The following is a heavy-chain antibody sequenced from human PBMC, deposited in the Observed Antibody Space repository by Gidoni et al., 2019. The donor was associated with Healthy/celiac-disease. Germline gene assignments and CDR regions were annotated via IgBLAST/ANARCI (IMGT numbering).Heavy chain of an antibody. CDR3: ARAPYNWNYVGWFDP. Sequence: QVQLQESGPGLVKPSETLSLTCTVPGGSISSYYWSWIRQPPGKGLAWIGYIYYRGSTNYNPSLKSRVTISVDTSKNQFSLKLSSVTAADTAVYYCARAPYNWNYVGWFDPWGQGTLVTVSS. CDR2: IYYRGST. D-gene: IGHD1-7*01. V-gene: IGHV4-59*01. CDR1: GGSISSYY. J-gene: IGHJ5*02.